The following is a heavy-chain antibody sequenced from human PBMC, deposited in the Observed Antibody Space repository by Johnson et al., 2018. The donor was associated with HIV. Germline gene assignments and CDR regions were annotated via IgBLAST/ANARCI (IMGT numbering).Heavy chain of an antibody. CDR1: EFSFSTYA. Sequence: QVQLVESGGGVVQPERSLRLSCAASEFSFSTYAMRWVRQAPGKGLAGVAVISDDGTNTDYADAVKGRFTISRDNSKNTLYLQMNSLRAEDTAVYYCAKAFEYSSSSMAFDIWGQGTMVTVSS. J-gene: IGHJ3*02. D-gene: IGHD6-6*01. CDR2: ISDDGTNT. V-gene: IGHV3-30-3*01. CDR3: AKAFEYSSSSMAFDI.